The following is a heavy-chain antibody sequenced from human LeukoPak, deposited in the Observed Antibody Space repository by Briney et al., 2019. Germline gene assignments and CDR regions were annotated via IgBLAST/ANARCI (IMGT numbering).Heavy chain of an antibody. D-gene: IGHD3-9*01. J-gene: IGHJ4*02. Sequence: GGSLRLSCAASGFTFNSYSMNWVRQAPGKGLGWVLSISSSSSYIYYADSVKGRFTISRDNAKNSLYLQMNSLRAEDTAVYYCARAYDILTGYCGDFDYWGQGTLVTVSS. V-gene: IGHV3-21*01. CDR1: GFTFNSYS. CDR2: ISSSSSYI. CDR3: ARAYDILTGYCGDFDY.